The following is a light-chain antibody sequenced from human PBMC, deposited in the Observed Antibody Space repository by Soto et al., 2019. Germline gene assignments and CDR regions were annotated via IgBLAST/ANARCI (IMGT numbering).Light chain of an antibody. Sequence: EVVMTQSPATLSVSPGERATLSCRASQRVSSNLAWYQQKAGQAPRLLIYGASTRATAIPARFGGSGSGTEFTLTISSLQSEDFAVYYCLQYNNWPYTFGQGTELEIK. V-gene: IGKV3D-15*01. CDR1: QRVSSN. CDR2: GAS. J-gene: IGKJ2*01. CDR3: LQYNNWPYT.